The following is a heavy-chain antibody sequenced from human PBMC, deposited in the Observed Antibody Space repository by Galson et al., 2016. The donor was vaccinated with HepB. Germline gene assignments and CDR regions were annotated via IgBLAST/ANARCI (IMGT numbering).Heavy chain of an antibody. Sequence: SLRLSCAASGFTFSRFWMNWVRQAPGKGLEWVASIKEDASKAFYADSVKGRFTISRDNARTSLSLQMNSLRVDDTSRYYCVSGYTSGIWGPGTMVIVSA. D-gene: IGHD6-25*01. CDR2: IKEDASKA. CDR1: GFTFSRFW. CDR3: VSGYTSGI. J-gene: IGHJ3*02. V-gene: IGHV3-7*01.